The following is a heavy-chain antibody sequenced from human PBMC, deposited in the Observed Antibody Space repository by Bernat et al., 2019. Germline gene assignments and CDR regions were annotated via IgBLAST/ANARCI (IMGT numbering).Heavy chain of an antibody. J-gene: IGHJ1*01. D-gene: IGHD6-19*01. CDR2: INSDGSST. Sequence: EVQLVESGGGLVQPGGSLRLSCAASGFTFSSYWMHWVRQAPGKGLVWVSRINSDGSSTSYADSVKGRFTISRDNAKNTLYLQMNSLRAEDTAVYYCASDDDDIAVAGTEYFQHWGQGTLVTVSS. CDR3: ASDDDDIAVAGTEYFQH. CDR1: GFTFSSYW. V-gene: IGHV3-74*01.